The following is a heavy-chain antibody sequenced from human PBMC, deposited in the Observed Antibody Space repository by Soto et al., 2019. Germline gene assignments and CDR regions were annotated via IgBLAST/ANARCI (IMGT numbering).Heavy chain of an antibody. CDR1: GGTYSPYT. Sequence: QVQLVESGAEVKKPGSSVKVSCKSSGGTYSPYTINWVRQAPGQGLEWMGRIIPFLGVTNYGLKFQARVTIPADKPTYTAYMGLSGLRFEDTAVYYCTRDSESSVSTWSFGGLWCRATLVTFSS. V-gene: IGHV1-69*08. CDR3: TRDSESSVSTWSFGGL. CDR2: IIPFLGVT. J-gene: IGHJ4*02. D-gene: IGHD3-10*01.